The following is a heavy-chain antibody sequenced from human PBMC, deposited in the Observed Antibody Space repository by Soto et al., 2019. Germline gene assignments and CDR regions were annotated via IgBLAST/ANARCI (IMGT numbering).Heavy chain of an antibody. J-gene: IGHJ6*02. Sequence: SLRLSCAASGFTVSSNYMSWVRQAPGKGLEWVSVIYSGGSTYYADSVKGRFTISRDNSKNTLYLQMNSLRAEDTAVYYCARERGPDILTRYYYGMDVWGQGTTVTVSS. V-gene: IGHV3-53*01. CDR1: GFTVSSNY. D-gene: IGHD3-9*01. CDR2: IYSGGST. CDR3: ARERGPDILTRYYYGMDV.